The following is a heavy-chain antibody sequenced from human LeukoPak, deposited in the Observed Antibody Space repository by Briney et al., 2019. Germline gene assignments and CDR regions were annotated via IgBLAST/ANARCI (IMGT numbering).Heavy chain of an antibody. Sequence: SETLSLTCPVSGDSVSSSPYYWGWIRQPPGKGLEWIGNTFSTSTLYNASLRSRVTILVDTSKNQFSLKLTSATAADTAIYYCARYKFHNYFDPWGQGTLVVVSS. CDR1: GDSVSSSPYY. D-gene: IGHD5-24*01. V-gene: IGHV4-61*01. CDR2: TFSTST. J-gene: IGHJ5*02. CDR3: ARYKFHNYFDP.